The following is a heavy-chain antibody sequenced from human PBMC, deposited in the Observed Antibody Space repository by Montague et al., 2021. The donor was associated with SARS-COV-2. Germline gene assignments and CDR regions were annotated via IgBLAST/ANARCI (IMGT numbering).Heavy chain of an antibody. CDR3: ARGLMATSWDTMGA. Sequence: SLRLSCAASGFTSSNYWMHWVRQAPGKGLVWVSRINNDGSDTRYADSVKGRFTISRDNAKNMLYLQMNSLRADDTAVYYCARGLMATSWDTMGAWGHGSTVTVSS. D-gene: IGHD3-16*01. CDR1: GFTSSNYW. J-gene: IGHJ6*02. CDR2: INNDGSDT. V-gene: IGHV3-74*01.